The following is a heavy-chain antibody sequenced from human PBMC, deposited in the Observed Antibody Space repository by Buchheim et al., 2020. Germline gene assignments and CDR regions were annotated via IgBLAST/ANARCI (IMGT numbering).Heavy chain of an antibody. V-gene: IGHV1-8*01. CDR2: MNPNSGNT. J-gene: IGHJ6*02. CDR1: GYTFTSYD. D-gene: IGHD6-19*01. Sequence: QVQLVQSGAEVKKPGASVKVSCKASGYTFTSYDINWVRQATGQGLEWMGWMNPNSGNTGYAQKFQGRVTMTRNTSISTAYMELSSLRSEDTAVYYCAGRSGKSSGWYLGYYYYGMDVWGQGTT. CDR3: AGRSGKSSGWYLGYYYYGMDV.